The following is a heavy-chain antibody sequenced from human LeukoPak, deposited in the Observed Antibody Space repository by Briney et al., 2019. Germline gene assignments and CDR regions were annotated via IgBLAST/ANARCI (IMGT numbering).Heavy chain of an antibody. J-gene: IGHJ4*02. CDR2: ITWDGGRT. Sequence: GGSLRLSCAASGFTFDDYALYWVRQAPGKGLEWVAFITWDGGRTYYGDTVTGRFTVSRDNSKNSLFLQMNSLRTEDTALYYCAKGPRRYGSGILGDCWGQGTLVTVSS. D-gene: IGHD3-10*01. V-gene: IGHV3-43D*04. CDR3: AKGPRRYGSGILGDC. CDR1: GFTFDDYA.